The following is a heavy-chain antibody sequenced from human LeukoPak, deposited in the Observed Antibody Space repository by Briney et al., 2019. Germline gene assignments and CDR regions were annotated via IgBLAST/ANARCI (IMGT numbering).Heavy chain of an antibody. CDR3: ARSRERVCTNPPCYVDLQAT. CDR1: GGSMRSFC. Sequence: PSETLSLTCSVSGGSMRSFCWTWIRQTSGKGLDWIGHFCSSGTTTYNPSLKSRVTMSLDASKNEFSLKLRSVTAADTAMYYCARSRERVCTNPPCYVDLQATWGQGTLVTVSP. J-gene: IGHJ4*02. CDR2: FCSSGTT. D-gene: IGHD2-8*01. V-gene: IGHV4-59*01.